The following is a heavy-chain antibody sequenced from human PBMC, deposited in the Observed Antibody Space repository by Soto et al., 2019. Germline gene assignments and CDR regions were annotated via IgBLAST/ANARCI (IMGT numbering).Heavy chain of an antibody. CDR1: GGSITNFY. CDR3: ARQPPATAAFDI. Sequence: SETLSLTCTVSGGSITNFYWSWIRQPPGKRPEWIGYIYYSGDTKYNPSLKSRVAMSVDTSKNQVSLNLASVTSADTAVYYCARQPPATAAFDIWGQGTMVTV. CDR2: IYYSGDT. J-gene: IGHJ3*02. D-gene: IGHD5-12*01. V-gene: IGHV4-59*08.